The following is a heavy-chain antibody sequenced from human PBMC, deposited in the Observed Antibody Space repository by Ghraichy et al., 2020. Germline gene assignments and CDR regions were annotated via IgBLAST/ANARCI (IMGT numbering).Heavy chain of an antibody. D-gene: IGHD2/OR15-2a*01. CDR3: ARGALSCGDFDY. CDR1: GGSFSGYH. V-gene: IGHV4-34*01. CDR2: IDHSGST. J-gene: IGHJ4*02. Sequence: SETLSLTCAVYGGSFSGYHWTWIRQPPGKGLECIGEIDHSGSTNHNPSLKSRVTISVDTSKNQFSLRLSSVTAADTAVYYCARGALSCGDFDYWGQGTLVTVSS.